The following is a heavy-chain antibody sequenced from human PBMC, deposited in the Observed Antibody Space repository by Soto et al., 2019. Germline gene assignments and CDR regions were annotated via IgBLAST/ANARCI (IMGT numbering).Heavy chain of an antibody. CDR2: IYYSGST. Sequence: QVQLQESGPGLVKPSQTLSLTCTVSGGSISSGDYYWSWIRQPPGKSLEWIGYIYYSGSTYYNPYLNSRVTISVYPSKPQVCLQLSSVPSAETAVYYRARVVVFGATTIDYWGQGTLVTVSS. CDR1: GGSISSGDYY. D-gene: IGHD3-10*02. CDR3: ARVVVFGATTIDY. V-gene: IGHV4-30-4*01. J-gene: IGHJ4*02.